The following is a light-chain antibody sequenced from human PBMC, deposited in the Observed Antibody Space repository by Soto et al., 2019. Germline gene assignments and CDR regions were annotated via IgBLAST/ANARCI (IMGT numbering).Light chain of an antibody. J-gene: IGKJ3*01. V-gene: IGKV3-15*01. CDR3: QQYSRYSFT. CDR2: DTS. Sequence: DIVVTQSPATLSASPGERVTLSCRASQFVSSRLAWYQQRPGQVPRLLIYDTSTRAPGISARFSGSGSGTEFTLTINSLQSDDFAFYYCQQYSRYSFTFGPGTKVDIK. CDR1: QFVSSR.